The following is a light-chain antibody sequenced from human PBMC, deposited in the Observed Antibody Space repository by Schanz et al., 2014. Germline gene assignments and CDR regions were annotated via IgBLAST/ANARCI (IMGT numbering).Light chain of an antibody. J-gene: IGKJ1*01. V-gene: IGKV1-13*02. Sequence: AIQLTQSPSSLSASVGDRVTITCRASQGINSALAWYQQKPGKAPKFLIYDASSLESGVPSRFSGSGSGTEFTLTISSLQPDDFATYYCQQYNSYPWTFGQGTKVEIK. CDR2: DAS. CDR1: QGINSA. CDR3: QQYNSYPWT.